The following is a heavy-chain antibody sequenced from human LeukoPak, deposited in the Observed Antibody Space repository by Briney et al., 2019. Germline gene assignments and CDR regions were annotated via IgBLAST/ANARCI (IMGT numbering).Heavy chain of an antibody. Sequence: TETLSLTYTVSGGAISSTGYSWGWIGLSPGQKLGWGVSIYYSGSTYSNPSLHSRVNISVDTSKNQFSLKSNSETAADTAVYFCARQKVTTMTRTFDHWGPGTLVTVSS. J-gene: IGHJ4*02. CDR1: GGAISSTGYS. CDR2: IYYSGST. D-gene: IGHD4-17*01. CDR3: ARQKVTTMTRTFDH. V-gene: IGHV4-39*01.